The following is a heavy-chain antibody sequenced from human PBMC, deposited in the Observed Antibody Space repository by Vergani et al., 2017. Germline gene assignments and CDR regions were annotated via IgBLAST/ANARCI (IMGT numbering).Heavy chain of an antibody. Sequence: EVQLVESGGGLVQPGGSLRLSCAASGFTFSSYWMSWVRQAPGKGLEWVANIKQDGSEKYYVDSVKGRFTISRDNAKNSLYLQMNSLRAEDTAVYYCARLRGYSSGWTDYWGQGTLVTVSS. CDR3: ARLRGYSSGWTDY. CDR1: GFTFSSYW. J-gene: IGHJ4*02. V-gene: IGHV3-7*03. CDR2: IKQDGSEK. D-gene: IGHD6-19*01.